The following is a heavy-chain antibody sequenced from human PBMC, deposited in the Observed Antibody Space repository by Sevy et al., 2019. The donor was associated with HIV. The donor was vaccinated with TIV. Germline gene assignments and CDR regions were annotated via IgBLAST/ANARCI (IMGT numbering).Heavy chain of an antibody. D-gene: IGHD2-21*01. CDR3: AKDMGGIETLDYYSYYGMDV. Sequence: GGSLRLSCAASGFRFDDYAMHWARQVPGKSPEWVSGISWNSYRIDYADSVRGRFTISRDNAKNSLSLQMNSLRVEDTALYYCAKDMGGIETLDYYSYYGMDVWGQGTTVTVSS. CDR2: ISWNSYRI. V-gene: IGHV3-9*01. J-gene: IGHJ6*02. CDR1: GFRFDDYA.